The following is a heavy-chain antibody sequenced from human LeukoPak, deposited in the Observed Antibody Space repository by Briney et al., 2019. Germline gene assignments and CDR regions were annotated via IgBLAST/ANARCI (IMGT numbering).Heavy chain of an antibody. J-gene: IGHJ5*02. V-gene: IGHV4-38-2*02. CDR1: GYSISSGYY. D-gene: IGHD4-17*01. CDR2: IYHSGST. CDR3: ARGLGGAPTTVLS. Sequence: SETLSLTCTVSGYSISSGYYWGWIRQPPGKGLEWIGSIYHSGSTYYNQSLKSRVTISVDTSKNQFSLKLSSVTAADTAVYYCARGLGGAPTTVLSWGQGTLVTVSS.